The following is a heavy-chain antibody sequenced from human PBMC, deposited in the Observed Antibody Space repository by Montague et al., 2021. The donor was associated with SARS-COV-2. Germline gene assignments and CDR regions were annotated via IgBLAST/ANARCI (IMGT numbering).Heavy chain of an antibody. Sequence: SLRLSCAASGFTFSSYAMNWVRQAPGKGLEWVSAISGSGGSTYYVDSVKGRFTISRDNSKNTLYLQMNSLRAEDTAVYYCAKDRRLLLCGELPDFFDFWGQGTLVTVSS. CDR1: GFTFSSYA. CDR2: ISGSGGST. J-gene: IGHJ4*02. D-gene: IGHD3-10*01. V-gene: IGHV3-23*01. CDR3: AKDRRLLLCGELPDFFDF.